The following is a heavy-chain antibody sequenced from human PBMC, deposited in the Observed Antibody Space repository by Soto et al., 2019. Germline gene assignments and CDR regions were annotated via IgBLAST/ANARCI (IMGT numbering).Heavy chain of an antibody. CDR1: GFTFSSYW. D-gene: IGHD3-10*01. J-gene: IGHJ4*02. CDR2: IKEDGSER. V-gene: IGHV3-7*02. Sequence: EVQLVESGGGLVQPGGSLRLSCAASGFTFSSYWMSWVRQALGKGREWVANIKEDGSERYYVDSVKGRFTISRDNAKNSLERQMHSLRAEDTAVYYCAPAAGEDKEDYWGQGTLVTVSS. CDR3: APAAGEDKEDY.